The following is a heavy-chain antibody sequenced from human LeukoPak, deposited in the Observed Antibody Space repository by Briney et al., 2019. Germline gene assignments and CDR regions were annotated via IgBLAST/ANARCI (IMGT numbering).Heavy chain of an antibody. D-gene: IGHD2-2*01. CDR3: AKEGGLDRVVPAERGYYFDY. J-gene: IGHJ4*02. CDR1: GFTFSSYA. V-gene: IGHV3-23*01. Sequence: PGGSLRLSCAASGFTFSSYAMSWVRQAPGKGLEWVSAISGSGGSTYYADSVKGRFTISRDNSKNTLYLQMNSLRAEDTAVYYCAKEGGLDRVVPAERGYYFDYWGQGTLVTVSS. CDR2: ISGSGGST.